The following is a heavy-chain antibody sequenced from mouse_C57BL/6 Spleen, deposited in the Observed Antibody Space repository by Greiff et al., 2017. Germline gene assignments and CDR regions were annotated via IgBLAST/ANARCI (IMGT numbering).Heavy chain of an antibody. Sequence: EVQLQQSGPELVKPGASVKISCKASGYTFTDYYMNWVKQSHGKSLEWIGDINPNNGGTSYNQKFKGKATLTVDKSSSTAYMELRSLTSEDSAVYYCARYGDGNYDWYFDVWGTGTTVTVSS. J-gene: IGHJ1*03. D-gene: IGHD2-1*01. V-gene: IGHV1-26*01. CDR2: INPNNGGT. CDR1: GYTFTDYY. CDR3: ARYGDGNYDWYFDV.